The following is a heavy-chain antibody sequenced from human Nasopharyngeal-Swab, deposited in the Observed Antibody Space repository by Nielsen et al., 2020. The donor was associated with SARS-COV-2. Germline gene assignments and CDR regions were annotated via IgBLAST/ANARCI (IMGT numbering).Heavy chain of an antibody. J-gene: IGHJ4*02. V-gene: IGHV3-53*04. CDR3: ARDSLDYYDSSGLGY. Sequence: GESLKISCAASGFTVSSNYMSWVRQAPGKGLEWVSVIYSGGSTYYADSVKGRFTISRHNSKNTLYLQMNSLRAEDTAVYYCARDSLDYYDSSGLGYWGQGTLVTVSS. D-gene: IGHD3-22*01. CDR1: GFTVSSNY. CDR2: IYSGGST.